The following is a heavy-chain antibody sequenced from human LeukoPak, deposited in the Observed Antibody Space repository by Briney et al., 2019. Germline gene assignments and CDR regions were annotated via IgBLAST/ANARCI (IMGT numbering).Heavy chain of an antibody. CDR3: ASLSSSWYYFDY. Sequence: SETLSLTCTVSGGSISGSYWNWVRQPAEKGLEWIGRIYTSGSTNYNPSLKSRVTMSVDTSKNQFSLKLSSVTAADTAVYYCASLSSSWYYFDYWGQGTLVTVSS. J-gene: IGHJ4*02. CDR2: IYTSGST. CDR1: GGSISGSY. V-gene: IGHV4-4*07. D-gene: IGHD6-13*01.